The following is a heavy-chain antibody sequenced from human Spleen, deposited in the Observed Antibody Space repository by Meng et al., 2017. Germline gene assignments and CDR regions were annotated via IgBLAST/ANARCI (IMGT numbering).Heavy chain of an antibody. J-gene: IGHJ6*02. V-gene: IGHV4-59*12. D-gene: IGHD6-13*01. Sequence: SETLSLTCTVSGGSISSYYWSWIRQPPGKGLEWIGYIYYSGSTNYNPSLKSRVTISLDTSKSQFSLRLSSVTAADTAVYYCARRKAAAVARRNPTPGMDVWGQGTTVTVSS. CDR3: ARRKAAAVARRNPTPGMDV. CDR2: IYYSGST. CDR1: GGSISSYY.